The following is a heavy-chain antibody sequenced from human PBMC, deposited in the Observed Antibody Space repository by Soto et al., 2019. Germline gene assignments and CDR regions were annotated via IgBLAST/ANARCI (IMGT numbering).Heavy chain of an antibody. D-gene: IGHD6-13*01. Sequence: GGSLRLSCAASGFTFSSYGMHWVRQAPGKGLEWVAVISYDGSNKYYADSVKGRFTISRDNSKNTLYLQMNSLRAEDTAVYYCAKDRTAAAPWASNWFDPWGQGTLVTVSS. V-gene: IGHV3-30*18. CDR2: ISYDGSNK. CDR3: AKDRTAAAPWASNWFDP. J-gene: IGHJ5*02. CDR1: GFTFSSYG.